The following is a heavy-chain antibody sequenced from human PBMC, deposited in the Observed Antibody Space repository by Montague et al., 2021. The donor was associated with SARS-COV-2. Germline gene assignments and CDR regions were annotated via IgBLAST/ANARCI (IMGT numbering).Heavy chain of an antibody. CDR1: GDSIKNYF. J-gene: IGHJ4*02. Sequence: SETLSLTCTVSGDSIKNYFWSWIRQPPGKGLEWIGSIHYYGNTHYNSSLKSRATISIDTSRNLFSLQLRSVTTADTAVYCCAKELGPGSINPTYWGQGALVTVSS. CDR3: AKELGPGSINPTY. CDR2: IHYYGNT. V-gene: IGHV4-59*01. D-gene: IGHD3-10*01.